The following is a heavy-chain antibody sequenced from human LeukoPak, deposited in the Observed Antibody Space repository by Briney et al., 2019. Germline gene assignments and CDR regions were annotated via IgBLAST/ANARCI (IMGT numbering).Heavy chain of an antibody. CDR3: AKWSYYDSSGYDFDY. Sequence: GGSLRLSCAASGFTFSSYGMHWVRQAPGKGLEWVAVIWYDGSNKYYADSVKGRFTISRDNSKNTLYLQMNSLRAEDTAVYYCAKWSYYDSSGYDFDYWGQGTLVTVSS. J-gene: IGHJ4*02. CDR2: IWYDGSNK. V-gene: IGHV3-30*02. D-gene: IGHD3-22*01. CDR1: GFTFSSYG.